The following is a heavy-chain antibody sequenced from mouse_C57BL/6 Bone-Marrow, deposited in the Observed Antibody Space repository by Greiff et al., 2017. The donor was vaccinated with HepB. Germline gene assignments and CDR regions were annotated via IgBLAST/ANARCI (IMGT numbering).Heavy chain of an antibody. CDR1: GYTFTSYW. D-gene: IGHD1-1*01. J-gene: IGHJ2*01. CDR3: ARAYYGSSYDYFDY. CDR2: IYPGSGST. V-gene: IGHV1-55*01. Sequence: QVQLQQPGAELVKPGASVKMSCKASGYTFTSYWITWVKQRPGQGLEWIGDIYPGSGSTNYNEKFKSKATLTVDTSSSTAYMQLSSLTSEDSAVYYCARAYYGSSYDYFDYWGQGTTRTVSS.